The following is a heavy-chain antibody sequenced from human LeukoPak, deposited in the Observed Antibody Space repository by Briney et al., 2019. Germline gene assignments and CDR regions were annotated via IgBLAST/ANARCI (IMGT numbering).Heavy chain of an antibody. J-gene: IGHJ4*02. D-gene: IGHD3-22*01. CDR1: GYSISSGYY. V-gene: IGHV4-38-2*02. Sequence: SETLSLTCTVSGYSISSGYYWSWIRQPPGKGLEWIGEINHSGSTNYNPSLKSRVTISVDTSKNQFSLKLSSVTAADTAVYYCARRNFKNYYDSSGYYGRDYYFDYWGQGTLVTVSS. CDR3: ARRNFKNYYDSSGYYGRDYYFDY. CDR2: INHSGST.